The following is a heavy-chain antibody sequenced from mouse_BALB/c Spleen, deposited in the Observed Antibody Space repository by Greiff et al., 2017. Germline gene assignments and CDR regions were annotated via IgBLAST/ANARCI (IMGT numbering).Heavy chain of an antibody. D-gene: IGHD1-1*01. CDR1: GFAFSSYD. CDR3: ARGELRGYFDY. J-gene: IGHJ2*01. CDR2: ISSGGGST. Sequence: EVKLMESGGGLVKPGGSLKLSCAASGFAFSSYDMSWVRQTPGKRLEWVAYISSGGGSTYYPDTVKGRFTISRDNAKNTLYLEMSSLKSEDTAMYYCARGELRGYFDYWGQGTTLTVSS. V-gene: IGHV5-12-1*01.